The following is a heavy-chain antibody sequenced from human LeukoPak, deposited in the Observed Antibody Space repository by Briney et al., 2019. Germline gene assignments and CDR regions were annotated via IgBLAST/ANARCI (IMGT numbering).Heavy chain of an antibody. Sequence: GASVKVSCKASGYIFSTSGIIWVRQAPGQGLEWMGWISVHEGDTNFAQKFQGRVTMTTDTSTNTAYMELRSLRSDDTAVYYCAREVIRSNYFYYYMDVWGKGTTVTVSS. V-gene: IGHV1-18*01. J-gene: IGHJ6*03. CDR2: ISVHEGDT. CDR3: AREVIRSNYFYYYMDV. CDR1: GYIFSTSG. D-gene: IGHD2-21*01.